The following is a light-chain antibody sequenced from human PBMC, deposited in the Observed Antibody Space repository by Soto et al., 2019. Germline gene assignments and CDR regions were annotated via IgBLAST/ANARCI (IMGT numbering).Light chain of an antibody. J-gene: IGKJ1*01. CDR2: GAS. CDR1: QSVSSY. Sequence: EIVMTQSPATLSVSAGERATLSCRASQSVSSYLAWYQQEPGQAPRLLIYGASNRATGIPARFSGSGSGTDFTLTISSLEPEDSAVYYCQQRSDSWTFGQGTKVDI. CDR3: QQRSDSWT. V-gene: IGKV3-11*01.